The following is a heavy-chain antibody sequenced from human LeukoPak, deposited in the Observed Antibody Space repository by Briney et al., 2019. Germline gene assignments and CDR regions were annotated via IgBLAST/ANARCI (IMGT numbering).Heavy chain of an antibody. Sequence: SETLSLTCTVSGGSISSYYWSWIRQPAGKGLEWIGYIYYSGSTNYNPSLKSRVTISLDTSKTQFSLKLSSVTAADTAVYYCARSGYSYGADAFDIWGQGTMVTVSS. J-gene: IGHJ3*02. V-gene: IGHV4-59*01. CDR1: GGSISSYY. CDR3: ARSGYSYGADAFDI. D-gene: IGHD5-18*01. CDR2: IYYSGST.